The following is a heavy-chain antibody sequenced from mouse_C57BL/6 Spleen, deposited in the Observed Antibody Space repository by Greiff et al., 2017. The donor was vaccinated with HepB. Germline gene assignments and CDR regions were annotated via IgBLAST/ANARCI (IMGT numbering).Heavy chain of an antibody. J-gene: IGHJ4*01. CDR3: ARDYGSSYDYAMDY. CDR1: GYTFTSYN. Sequence: QVQLKESGAELVRPGASVKMSCKASGYTFTSYNMHWVKQTPRQGLEWIGAIYPGNGDTSYNQKFKGKATLTVDKSSSTAYMQLSSLTSEDSAVYFCARDYGSSYDYAMDYWGQGTSVTVSS. CDR2: IYPGNGDT. D-gene: IGHD1-1*01. V-gene: IGHV1-12*01.